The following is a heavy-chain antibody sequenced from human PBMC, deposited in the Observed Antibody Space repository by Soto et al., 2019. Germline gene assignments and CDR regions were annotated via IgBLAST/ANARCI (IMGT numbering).Heavy chain of an antibody. Sequence: QVQLMQSGAEVKKPGSSVKVSCKASGGTFSSYTISWVRQAPGQGLEWMGRIIPILGIANYAQKIQGRVTITADKSTSTAYMELSSLRSEDTAVYYCARAMTALEVDYWGQGTLVTVSS. CDR2: IIPILGIA. CDR1: GGTFSSYT. V-gene: IGHV1-69*02. J-gene: IGHJ4*02. D-gene: IGHD2-2*01. CDR3: ARAMTALEVDY.